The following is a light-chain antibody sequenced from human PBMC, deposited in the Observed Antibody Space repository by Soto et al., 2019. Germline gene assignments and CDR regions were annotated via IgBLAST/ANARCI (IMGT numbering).Light chain of an antibody. CDR3: QQANSFPYT. CDR2: AAS. J-gene: IGKJ2*01. CDR1: QDISSW. V-gene: IGKV1D-12*01. Sequence: DIQMTQSPSSVSASVGDRVTITCRASQDISSWLAWYQQKPGKAPNLLIYAASSLQSGVPPRFSGSGSGTYFTLTISSLQPEDFATYYCQQANSFPYTFGQGTKLAIK.